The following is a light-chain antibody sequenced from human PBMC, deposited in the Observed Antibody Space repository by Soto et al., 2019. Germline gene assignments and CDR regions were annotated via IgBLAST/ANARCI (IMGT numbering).Light chain of an antibody. CDR2: GNS. Sequence: QSVLTQPPSVSGAPGQRVTISCTGSSSNIGAGYDVHWYQQLPGTAPKLLIYGNSNRPSGVPDRFSGSKSGTSASLSITGLQAEDEADYYCQSYDSSLSGSDDVFGIGTKRTVL. J-gene: IGLJ1*01. CDR3: QSYDSSLSGSDDV. V-gene: IGLV1-40*01. CDR1: SSNIGAGYD.